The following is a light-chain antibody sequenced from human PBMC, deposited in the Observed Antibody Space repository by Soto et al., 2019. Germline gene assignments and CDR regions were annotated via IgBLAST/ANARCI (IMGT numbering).Light chain of an antibody. CDR1: SSDVGGYNY. CDR2: EVS. V-gene: IGLV2-14*01. Sequence: QSALTQPASLSGSPGQSITISCTGTSSDVGGYNYVSWFQQHPGKAPKLMIYEVSNRPSGVSNRFSGSKSGNTASLTISGLQAEDEADYYCNSYATGNTRVFGTGTKVTVL. CDR3: NSYATGNTRV. J-gene: IGLJ1*01.